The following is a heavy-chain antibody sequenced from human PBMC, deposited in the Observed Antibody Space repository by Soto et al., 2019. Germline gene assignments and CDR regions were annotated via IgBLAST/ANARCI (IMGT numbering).Heavy chain of an antibody. J-gene: IGHJ4*02. CDR1: GGSVSGFY. V-gene: IGHV4-4*07. D-gene: IGHD6-13*01. CDR2: IYSSGST. Sequence: SETLSLTCNVFGGSVSGFYWTWIRQPAGKGLEWIGRIYSSGSTKYNPSLKSRVSMSLDTSRNQFSLNLTSVTAADTAVYYCAGLPLQQLLFDYWGQGTLVTVSS. CDR3: AGLPLQQLLFDY.